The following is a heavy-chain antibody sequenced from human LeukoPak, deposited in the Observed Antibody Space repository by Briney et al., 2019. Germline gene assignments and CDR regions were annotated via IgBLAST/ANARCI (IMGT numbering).Heavy chain of an antibody. Sequence: ASVKVSCKASGYTFTGYYMHWVRQAPGQGLEWMGWMNPNSGNTAYAQKFQGRVTITRNTSISTAYMELSSLRAEDTAVYYCARAPYYYDSSGYYFGYWGQGTLVTVSS. V-gene: IGHV1-8*03. CDR2: MNPNSGNT. D-gene: IGHD3-22*01. CDR3: ARAPYYYDSSGYYFGY. J-gene: IGHJ4*02. CDR1: GYTFTGYY.